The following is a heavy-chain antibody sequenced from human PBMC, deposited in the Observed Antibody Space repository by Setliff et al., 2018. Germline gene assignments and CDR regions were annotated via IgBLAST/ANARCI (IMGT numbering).Heavy chain of an antibody. V-gene: IGHV4-39*01. Sequence: SETLSLTCTVSGGSISSGVYYWAWIRQPPGKGLEWIGRIYYRGDTYYNASLKSRLTLSVDTSKNQVSLNLRSVTAADTAAYYRARTGTYRYFDYWGQGTQVTVSS. CDR1: GGSISSGVYY. CDR2: IYYRGDT. CDR3: ARTGTYRYFDY. D-gene: IGHD1-1*01. J-gene: IGHJ4*02.